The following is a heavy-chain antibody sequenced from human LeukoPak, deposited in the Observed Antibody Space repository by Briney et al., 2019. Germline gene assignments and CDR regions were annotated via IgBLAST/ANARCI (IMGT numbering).Heavy chain of an antibody. V-gene: IGHV3-48*01. D-gene: IGHD3-10*01. CDR1: GFTFSGFS. CDR3: AREGGVLLWFGELTH. CDR2: ISSSTDPT. Sequence: GGSLRLSCAASGFTFSGFSMNWVRLAPGKGLELVSYISSSTDPTYYADSVKGRFTISRDNAKSSLYLQMNSLRAEDTAVYYCAREGGVLLWFGELTHWGQGTLVTVSS. J-gene: IGHJ4*02.